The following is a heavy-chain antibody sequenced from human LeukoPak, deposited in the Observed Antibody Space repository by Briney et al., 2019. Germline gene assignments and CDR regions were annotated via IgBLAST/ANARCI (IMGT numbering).Heavy chain of an antibody. V-gene: IGHV1-3*02. CDR1: GYTCTSYA. CDR2: SNAGNGNT. Sequence: GASVKVSCKASGYTCTSYAMHWVRQAPGQRLEWMGWSNAGNGNTKYSQKFQGRVTITRDTSASTAYMELSSLRSEDMAVYYCARDGGESAVAGTHYYYGMDVWGQGTTVTVSS. D-gene: IGHD6-19*01. CDR3: ARDGGESAVAGTHYYYGMDV. J-gene: IGHJ6*02.